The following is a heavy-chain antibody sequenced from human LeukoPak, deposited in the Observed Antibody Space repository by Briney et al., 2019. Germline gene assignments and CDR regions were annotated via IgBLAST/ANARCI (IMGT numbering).Heavy chain of an antibody. D-gene: IGHD4-17*01. CDR2: IYHSGST. Sequence: SETLSLTCAVSGGSISSGGYSWSWIRQPPGKGLEWIGYIYHSGSTYYNPSLKSRVTISVDTSKNQFSLKLSSVTAADTAVYYCARGKVVRYYYYGMDVWGQGTTVTVSS. CDR1: GGSISSGGYS. J-gene: IGHJ6*02. CDR3: ARGKVVRYYYYGMDV. V-gene: IGHV4-30-2*01.